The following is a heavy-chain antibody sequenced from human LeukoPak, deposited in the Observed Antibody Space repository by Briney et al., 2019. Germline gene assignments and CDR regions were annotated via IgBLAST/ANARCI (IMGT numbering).Heavy chain of an antibody. Sequence: PGGSLRLSCAASGFTFSSYWMSWVRQAPGKGLEGVANIKQDGSEEYYVDSVKGRFTISRDNAKNSLYLQMNSLRAEDTAVYYCARVWELPRPTPFDYWGQGTLVTVSS. CDR3: ARVWELPRPTPFDY. D-gene: IGHD1-26*01. J-gene: IGHJ4*02. CDR1: GFTFSSYW. CDR2: IKQDGSEE. V-gene: IGHV3-7*01.